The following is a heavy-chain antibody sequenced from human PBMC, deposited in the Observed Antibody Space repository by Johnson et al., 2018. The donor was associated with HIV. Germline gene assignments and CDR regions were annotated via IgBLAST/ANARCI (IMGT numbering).Heavy chain of an antibody. CDR2: IGTAGDT. J-gene: IGHJ3*02. Sequence: VQLVESGGGLKQPGGSLRLSCAASGFTFSSYDMHWVRQATGKGLEWVSTIGTAGDTYYPGSVKGRFTVSRDNSKNTLYLQMNSLRVEDTAVYYCAKDLGNWDSPRSAFDMWGQGTMVTVSS. CDR1: GFTFSSYD. D-gene: IGHD1/OR15-1a*01. CDR3: AKDLGNWDSPRSAFDM. V-gene: IGHV3-13*01.